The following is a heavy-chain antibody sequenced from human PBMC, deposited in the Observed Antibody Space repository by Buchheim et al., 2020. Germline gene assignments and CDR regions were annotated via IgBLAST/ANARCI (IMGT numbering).Heavy chain of an antibody. Sequence: EVQLVESGGDLVQPGGSLRLSCAASGFTFSAYWMTWVRQAPGKGLEWVANINPDGSKKTYVGSVKGRFTISSDNAKNSLYLQMNSLRAEDTAVYYCANSPASVASDYWGQGTL. CDR1: GFTFSAYW. CDR2: INPDGSKK. D-gene: IGHD2-2*01. CDR3: ANSPASVASDY. V-gene: IGHV3-7*01. J-gene: IGHJ4*02.